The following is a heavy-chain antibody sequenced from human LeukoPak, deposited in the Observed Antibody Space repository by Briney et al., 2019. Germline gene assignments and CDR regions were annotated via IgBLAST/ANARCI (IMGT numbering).Heavy chain of an antibody. J-gene: IGHJ4*02. CDR1: GYSFTSDW. V-gene: IGHV5-51*01. Sequence: GESLKISCKSSGYSFTSDWIGWVRQMPGKGLEWMGIIYPRDSDTRCSPSLQGQVTISVDKSISTAYLQWSSLKASDTAIYYCARLTYTGSYLAPFDYWGQGTLVTVSS. D-gene: IGHD1-26*01. CDR3: ARLTYTGSYLAPFDY. CDR2: IYPRDSDT.